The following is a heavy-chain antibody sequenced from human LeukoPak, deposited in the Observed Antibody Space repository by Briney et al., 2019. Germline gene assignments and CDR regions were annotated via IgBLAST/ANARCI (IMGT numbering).Heavy chain of an antibody. Sequence: SETLSPTCTVSGGSISSYYWSWIRQPPGKGLEWIGYIYYSGGTNYNPSLKRRVTISVDTSRNQFSLKLRSVTAADTAVYYRARDPSGSFFNWFDPWGQGTLVTVSS. D-gene: IGHD1-26*01. CDR3: ARDPSGSFFNWFDP. V-gene: IGHV4-59*01. J-gene: IGHJ5*02. CDR2: IYYSGGT. CDR1: GGSISSYY.